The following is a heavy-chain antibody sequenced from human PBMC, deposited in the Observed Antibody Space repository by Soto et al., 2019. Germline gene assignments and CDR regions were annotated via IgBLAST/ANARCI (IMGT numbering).Heavy chain of an antibody. CDR3: AKNQERELPRVIDF. CDR2: LSGSGSSSTT. CDR1: GFTFGRYA. J-gene: IGHJ4*02. V-gene: IGHV3-23*01. Sequence: EVQLLESGGGLVQPGGSLRLSCAASGFTFGRYAMTWVRQAPGKGLEWVSSLSGSGSSSTTYYADSVRGRFTISRDRSKNTLYLQMSSLRAEDTALYYCAKNQERELPRVIDFWGQGTLVTVSS. D-gene: IGHD1-7*01.